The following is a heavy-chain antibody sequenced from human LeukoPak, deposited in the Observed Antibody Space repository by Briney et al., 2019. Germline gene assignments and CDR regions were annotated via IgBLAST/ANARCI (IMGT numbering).Heavy chain of an antibody. CDR2: IYHSSSA. Sequence: SETLSLNCAVSGFSISNGYQWAWIRQSPGKGLGWIGSIYHSSSAHYNPSVKSRVTISVETSKNQFSLNMYSVTAADTAVYYCARDPRWLTPDCTSTSCYENYFDPWGQGTLVTVSS. D-gene: IGHD2-2*01. J-gene: IGHJ5*02. V-gene: IGHV4-38-2*02. CDR1: GFSISNGYQ. CDR3: ARDPRWLTPDCTSTSCYENYFDP.